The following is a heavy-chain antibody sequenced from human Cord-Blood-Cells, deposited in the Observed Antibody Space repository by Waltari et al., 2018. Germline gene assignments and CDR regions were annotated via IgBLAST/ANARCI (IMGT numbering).Heavy chain of an antibody. CDR3: ARVSYYGSGSYDY. D-gene: IGHD3-10*01. CDR1: GGSFSCYY. V-gene: IGHV4-34*01. CDR2: INHSGST. Sequence: QVQLQQWGAGLLKPSETLSLPCAVYGGSFSCYYWSWLRQPPGKGLVWIGEINHSGSTNYNPSLKSRVTISVDTSKNQFSLKLSSVTAADTAVYYCARVSYYGSGSYDYWGQGTLVTVSS. J-gene: IGHJ4*02.